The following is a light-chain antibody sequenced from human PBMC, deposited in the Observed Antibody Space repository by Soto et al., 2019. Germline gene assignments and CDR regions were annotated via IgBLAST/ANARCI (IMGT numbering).Light chain of an antibody. CDR2: GAS. J-gene: IGKJ1*01. Sequence: EIVLTQSPGTLSLSPGGRATLSCRASQSVSSYLAWYQQKPGQAPRLLIYGASSRATGIPDRFSGSGSGTDFTLTISRLEPEDFAVYYCQQYGNSWTFGQGTKVEIK. CDR3: QQYGNSWT. CDR1: QSVSSY. V-gene: IGKV3-20*01.